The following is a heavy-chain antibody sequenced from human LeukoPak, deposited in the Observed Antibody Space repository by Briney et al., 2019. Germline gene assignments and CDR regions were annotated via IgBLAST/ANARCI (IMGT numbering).Heavy chain of an antibody. D-gene: IGHD4-23*01. CDR2: IYYSGST. Sequence: QPSETLSLTCTVSGGSISSYYWSWIRQPPGKGLEWIGYIYYSGSTNYNPSLNSRVTISVDTSTNQFSLKLSSVTAADTAVYYCARRAVVTPGAFDIWGRGTMVTVSS. CDR3: ARRAVVTPGAFDI. J-gene: IGHJ3*02. CDR1: GGSISSYY. V-gene: IGHV4-59*08.